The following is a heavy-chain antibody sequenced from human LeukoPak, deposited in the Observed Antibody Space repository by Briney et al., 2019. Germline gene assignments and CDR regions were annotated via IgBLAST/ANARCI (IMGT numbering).Heavy chain of an antibody. CDR3: AKDRDRIQLWFYAFDI. CDR2: ISGSGGST. J-gene: IGHJ3*02. Sequence: GGSLRLSCAASGFTFSSYAMSWIRQAPGKGLERVSAISGSGGSTYYADSVKGRFTISRDNSKNTLYLQMNSLRAEDTAVYYCAKDRDRIQLWFYAFDIWGQGTMVTVSS. CDR1: GFTFSSYA. V-gene: IGHV3-23*01. D-gene: IGHD5-18*01.